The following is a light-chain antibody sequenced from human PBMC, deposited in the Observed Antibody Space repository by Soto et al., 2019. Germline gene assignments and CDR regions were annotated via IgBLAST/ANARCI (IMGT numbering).Light chain of an antibody. J-gene: IGKJ4*01. CDR3: QQVHIFPLT. CDR1: QGISGW. V-gene: IGKV1-12*01. CDR2: AAS. Sequence: DIQMTQSPSSVSASVGDRVSITCRASQGISGWLAWYQQNPGKAPKLLIYAASSLQSGVPSRFSGSGSGTDFTLTINPLQAEDFATYYCQQVHIFPLTFGGGTKVEIK.